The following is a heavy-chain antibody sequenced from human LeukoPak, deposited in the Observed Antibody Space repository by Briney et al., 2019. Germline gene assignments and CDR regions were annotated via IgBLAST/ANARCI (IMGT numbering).Heavy chain of an antibody. D-gene: IGHD1-14*01. CDR2: FDPEDGET. CDR3: APDSPDSRDAFDL. CDR1: GYTLTELS. Sequence: ASVKVSCKVSGYTLTELSMHWVRQAPGKGLEWVGGFDPEDGETIYAKKFQGRATMTEDTSTDTAYMELRSLRSEDTAVYYCAPDSPDSRDAFDLWGQGTMVTVSS. V-gene: IGHV1-24*01. J-gene: IGHJ3*01.